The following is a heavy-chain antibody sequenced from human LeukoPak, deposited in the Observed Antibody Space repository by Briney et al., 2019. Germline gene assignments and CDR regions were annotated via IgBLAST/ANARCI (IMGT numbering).Heavy chain of an antibody. CDR3: ARPRSDLYGLDV. Sequence: GGSLRLSCAASGFTFSSYEMIWVRQAPGKGLEWVSYISRSGSDIYYADSVKGRFTISRDNAKNSLHLQMNSLRAEDTAIYYCARPRSDLYGLDVWGQGTTVIVSS. J-gene: IGHJ6*02. CDR2: ISRSGSDI. CDR1: GFTFSSYE. V-gene: IGHV3-48*03.